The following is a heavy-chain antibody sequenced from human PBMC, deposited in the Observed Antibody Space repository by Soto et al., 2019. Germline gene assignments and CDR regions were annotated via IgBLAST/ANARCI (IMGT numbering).Heavy chain of an antibody. CDR2: VYYSGTT. V-gene: IGHV4-61*01. J-gene: IGHJ4*02. CDR3: ARTTAVPNTLRSRYFFDY. CDR1: GGSVSNKTYY. Sequence: LTCSVSGGSVSNKTYYWSWIRQPPGKRLEWIGYVYYSGTTNYNPSLKSRVTISVDLSKNQFSLRLSSVTTADTALYYCARTTAVPNTLRSRYFFDYWGQGTLVTVSS. D-gene: IGHD4-17*01.